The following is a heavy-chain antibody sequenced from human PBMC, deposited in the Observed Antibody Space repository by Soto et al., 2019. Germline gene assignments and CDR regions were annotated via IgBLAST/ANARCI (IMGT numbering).Heavy chain of an antibody. CDR2: IYTSGST. CDR3: ARAGGSL. V-gene: IGHV4-4*07. D-gene: IGHD3-16*01. CDR1: SRSLCGSY. J-gene: IGHJ4*02. Sequence: PSGTPCPTFNLPSRSLCGSYWSWIRQTAGKGLEWIGRIYTSGSTNYNPSLQSRVSMSIDTSKNLFSLRLDSVTAADTAVYFCARAGGSLWGQGTLVT.